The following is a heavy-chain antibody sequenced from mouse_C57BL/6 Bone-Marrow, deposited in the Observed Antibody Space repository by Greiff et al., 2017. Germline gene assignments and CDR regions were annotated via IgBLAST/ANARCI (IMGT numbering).Heavy chain of an antibody. V-gene: IGHV2-3*01. J-gene: IGHJ2*01. CDR3: AKYHGDY. D-gene: IGHD2-3*01. CDR1: GFSLTSYG. Sequence: VMLVASGPGLVAPSQSLSITCAVSGFSLTSYGVSWVRQPPEKGLEWLGVIWGDGSTNYHSALISRLSISKDNSKRQVFLKLNSMETDDTATYYCAKYHGDYWGQGTTLTVSS. CDR2: IWGDGST.